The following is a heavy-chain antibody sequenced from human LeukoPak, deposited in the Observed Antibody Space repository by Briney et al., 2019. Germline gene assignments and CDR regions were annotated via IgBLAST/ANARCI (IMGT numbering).Heavy chain of an antibody. CDR2: IRYDGSNE. CDR1: GFTFSNYG. J-gene: IGHJ3*02. D-gene: IGHD1-7*01. V-gene: IGHV3-30*02. CDR3: AKTRTTWDAFDI. Sequence: GGSLRLSCAASGFTFSNYGMHWVRQAPGKGLEWVAFIRYDGSNEYYADSVRGRFTISRDKSKSTLYLEMNSLRAEDTAVYYCAKTRTTWDAFDIWGQGTMVTVSS.